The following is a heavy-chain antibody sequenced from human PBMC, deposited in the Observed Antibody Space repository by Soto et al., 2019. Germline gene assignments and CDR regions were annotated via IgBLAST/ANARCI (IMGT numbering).Heavy chain of an antibody. D-gene: IGHD6-19*01. CDR3: ARAWQYSSGFFDY. V-gene: IGHV4-59*01. Sequence: LSLTCTVSGGSISSYYWSWIRQPPGKGLEWIGYIYYSGSTNYNPSLKSRVTISVDTSKNQFSLKLSSVTAADTAVYYCARAWQYSSGFFDYWGQGTLVTVSS. CDR1: GGSISSYY. CDR2: IYYSGST. J-gene: IGHJ4*02.